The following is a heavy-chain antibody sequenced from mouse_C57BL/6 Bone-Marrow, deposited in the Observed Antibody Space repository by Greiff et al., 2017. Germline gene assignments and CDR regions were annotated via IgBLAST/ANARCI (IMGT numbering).Heavy chain of an antibody. J-gene: IGHJ1*03. CDR2: ISDGGSYT. Sequence: EVQLVESGGGLVKPGGSLKLSCAASGFTFSSYAMSWVRQTPEERLEWVATISDGGSYTYYPDNVKGRFTISRDNAKNNLYLQMSHLKSEDTAMYYCARDYYGSSPHWWFDVWGTGTTVTVSS. D-gene: IGHD1-1*01. CDR1: GFTFSSYA. CDR3: ARDYYGSSPHWWFDV. V-gene: IGHV5-4*01.